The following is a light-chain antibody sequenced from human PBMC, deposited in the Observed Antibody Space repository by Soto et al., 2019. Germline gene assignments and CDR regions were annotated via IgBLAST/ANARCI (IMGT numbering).Light chain of an antibody. V-gene: IGLV1-40*01. CDR3: QSYDSSLSAPYV. CDR1: SSNIGAGYD. Sequence: VLTQAPSVSGAPGQRVTISCTGSSSNIGAGYDVHWYQKVPGTAPKLLIYGNNNRPSGVPDRFSGSKSGTSASLAITGLQAEDEADYYCQSYDSSLSAPYVFGTGTKVTVL. CDR2: GNN. J-gene: IGLJ1*01.